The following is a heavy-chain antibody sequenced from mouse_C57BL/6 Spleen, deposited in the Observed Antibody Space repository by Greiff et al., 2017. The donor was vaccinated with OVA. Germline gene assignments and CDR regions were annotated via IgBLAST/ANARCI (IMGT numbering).Heavy chain of an antibody. V-gene: IGHV1-69*01. J-gene: IGHJ2*01. CDR3: ARSYYSNYLYYFDY. CDR1: GYTFTSYW. Sequence: QVQLQQPGAELVMPGASVKLSCKASGYTFTSYWMHWVKQRPGQGLEWIGEIAPSDSYTNYNQKFKGKSTLTVDKSSSTAYMQLSSLTSEDSAVYYCARSYYSNYLYYFDYWGQGTTLTVSS. D-gene: IGHD2-5*01. CDR2: IAPSDSYT.